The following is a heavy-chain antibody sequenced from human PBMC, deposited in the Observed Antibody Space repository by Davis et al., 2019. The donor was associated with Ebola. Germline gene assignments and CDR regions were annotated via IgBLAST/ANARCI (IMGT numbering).Heavy chain of an antibody. CDR3: ARGHGSSPDNWFDP. V-gene: IGHV3-7*01. Sequence: LKISCGGSGFTFSSYWMTWVRQAPGKGLEWLANIKPDGTQVYYVDSVKGRFTVSRDNAKNTLYLQMNSLRAEDTAVYYCARGHGSSPDNWFDPWGQGTLVTVSS. D-gene: IGHD1-26*01. J-gene: IGHJ5*02. CDR2: IKPDGTQV. CDR1: GFTFSSYW.